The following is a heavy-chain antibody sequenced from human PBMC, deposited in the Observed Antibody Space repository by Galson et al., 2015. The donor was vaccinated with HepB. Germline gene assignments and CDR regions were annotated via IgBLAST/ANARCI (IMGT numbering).Heavy chain of an antibody. CDR1: GYTFTSYY. J-gene: IGHJ6*02. D-gene: IGHD3-3*01. CDR3: ARESGYYRPYYYGMDV. CDR2: INPSGGST. Sequence: SVKVSCKASGYTFTSYYMHWVRQAPGQGLEWMGIINPSGGSTSYAQKFQGRVTMTRDTSTSTVYMELSSLRSEDTAVYYCARESGYYRPYYYGMDVWGQGTTVTVSS. V-gene: IGHV1-46*01.